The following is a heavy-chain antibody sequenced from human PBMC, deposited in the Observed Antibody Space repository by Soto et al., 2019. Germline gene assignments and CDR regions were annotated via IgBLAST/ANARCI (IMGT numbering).Heavy chain of an antibody. CDR1: GGSVNGYY. Sequence: SETLSLTCAVYGGSVNGYYWNWIRQPPGKGLEWIGEINHAGGTHCNPSLKSRVTMSVDTSKNQFSLRLSSVTAADTAIYYCATRITVFGLLIPPFDPWGQGTQVTVSS. D-gene: IGHD3-3*01. V-gene: IGHV4-34*01. CDR2: INHAGGT. J-gene: IGHJ5*02. CDR3: ATRITVFGLLIPPFDP.